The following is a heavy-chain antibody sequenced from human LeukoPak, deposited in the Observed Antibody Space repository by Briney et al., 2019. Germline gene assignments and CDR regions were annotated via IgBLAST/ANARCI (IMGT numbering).Heavy chain of an antibody. CDR2: ISSSGSTI. CDR3: AKDADLGYDFWSGYFSFDY. D-gene: IGHD3-3*01. Sequence: GGSLRLSCAASGFTFSSYEMNWVRQAPGKGLEWVSYISSSGSTIYYADSVKGRFTISRDNSKNTLYLQMNSLRAEDTAVYYCAKDADLGYDFWSGYFSFDYWGQGTLVTVSS. V-gene: IGHV3-48*03. CDR1: GFTFSSYE. J-gene: IGHJ4*02.